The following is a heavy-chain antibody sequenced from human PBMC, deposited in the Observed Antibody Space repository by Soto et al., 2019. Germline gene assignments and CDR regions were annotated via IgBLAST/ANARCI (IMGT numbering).Heavy chain of an antibody. CDR1: GGSISSSSYY. D-gene: IGHD3-10*01. J-gene: IGHJ6*02. CDR3: ARLNYYGSGRIRGVQGMDV. V-gene: IGHV4-39*01. CDR2: IYYSGST. Sequence: QLQLQESGPGLVKPSETLSLTCTVSGGSISSSSYYWGWIRQPPGKGLEWIGSIYYSGSTYYNPFLKSRVPISVDTSKNQFSLKLSSVTAADTAVYYCARLNYYGSGRIRGVQGMDVWGQGTTVTVSS.